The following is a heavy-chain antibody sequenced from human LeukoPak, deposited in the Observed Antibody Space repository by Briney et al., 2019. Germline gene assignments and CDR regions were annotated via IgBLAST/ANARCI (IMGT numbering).Heavy chain of an antibody. Sequence: SQTLSLTCTVSGGSISSGSYYWSWIRPPAGKGLEWIGRIYTSGSTNYNPSLKSRLTISVDTSKNQFSLKLSSVTAADTAGYYCATHYCSSTSCYPGEDYWGQGTLVTVSS. CDR1: GGSISSGSYY. D-gene: IGHD2-2*01. J-gene: IGHJ4*02. CDR3: ATHYCSSTSCYPGEDY. V-gene: IGHV4-61*02. CDR2: IYTSGST.